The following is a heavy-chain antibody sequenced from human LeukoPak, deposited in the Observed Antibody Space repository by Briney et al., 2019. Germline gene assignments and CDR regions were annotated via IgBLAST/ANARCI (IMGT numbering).Heavy chain of an antibody. CDR1: GDSISIGSYY. CDR2: MNTTGST. V-gene: IGHV4-61*09. Sequence: TLSLTCTVSGDSISIGSYYWSWLRQPAGKGLEWIGHMNTTGSTKYNPSLKSRVTISVDTSNNQFSLKVSSVTAADTAVYYCARDWDYWGQGTLVTVSS. CDR3: ARDWDY. J-gene: IGHJ4*02.